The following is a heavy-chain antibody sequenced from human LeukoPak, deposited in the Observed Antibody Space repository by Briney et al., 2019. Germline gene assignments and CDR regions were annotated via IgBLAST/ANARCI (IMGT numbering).Heavy chain of an antibody. V-gene: IGHV4-59*01. Sequence: SETLSLTCAVYGGSFSGYYWSWIRQPPGKGLEWIGYIYYSGSTNYNPSLKSRVTISVDTSKNQFSLKLSSVTAADTAVYYCARGIAARNAFDIWGQGTMVTASS. CDR1: GGSFSGYY. D-gene: IGHD6-6*01. CDR3: ARGIAARNAFDI. CDR2: IYYSGST. J-gene: IGHJ3*02.